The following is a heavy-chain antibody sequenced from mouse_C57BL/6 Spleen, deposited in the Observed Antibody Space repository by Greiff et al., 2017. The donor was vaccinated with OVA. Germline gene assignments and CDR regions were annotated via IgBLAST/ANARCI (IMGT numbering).Heavy chain of an antibody. CDR3: ARWDYGSSSMDY. CDR2: INPSTGGT. CDR1: GYSFTGYY. D-gene: IGHD1-1*01. V-gene: IGHV1-42*01. Sequence: VQLQQSGPELVKPGASVKISCKASGYSFTGYYMNWVKQSPEKSLEWIGEINPSTGGTTYNQKFKAKATLTVDKSSSTAYMQLKSLTSEDSAVYYCARWDYGSSSMDYWGQGTSVTVSS. J-gene: IGHJ4*01.